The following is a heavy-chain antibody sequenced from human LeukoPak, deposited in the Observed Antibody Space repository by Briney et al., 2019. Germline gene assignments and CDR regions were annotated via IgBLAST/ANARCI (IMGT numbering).Heavy chain of an antibody. CDR3: ARTLADGGTNH. D-gene: IGHD2-15*01. V-gene: IGHV1-46*04. CDR1: GYTFINYY. Sequence: ASVKVSCKASGYTFINYYTHWVRQAPGQGLGWMGRINPSGDSVNYAQKLQDRLTMTRDTSTNTVYLELSSLRSEDTAIYYCARTLADGGTNHWGQGTLVTVSS. CDR2: INPSGDSV. J-gene: IGHJ5*02.